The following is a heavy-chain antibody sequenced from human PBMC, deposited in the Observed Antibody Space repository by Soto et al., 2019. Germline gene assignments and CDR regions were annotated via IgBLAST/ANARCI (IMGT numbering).Heavy chain of an antibody. CDR2: INAGNGNT. Sequence: ASVKVSCKASGYTSTSYAMHWVRQAPGQRLEWMGWINAGNGNTKYSQKFQGRVTITRDTSASTAYMELSSLGSEDTAVYYCARSGIVTMVRGVLDVWGQGTTVTVSS. V-gene: IGHV1-3*01. D-gene: IGHD3-10*01. CDR1: GYTSTSYA. CDR3: ARSGIVTMVRGVLDV. J-gene: IGHJ6*02.